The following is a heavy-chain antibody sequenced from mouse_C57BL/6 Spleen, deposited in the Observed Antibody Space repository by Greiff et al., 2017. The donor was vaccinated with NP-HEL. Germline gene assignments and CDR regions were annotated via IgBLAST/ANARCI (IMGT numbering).Heavy chain of an antibody. V-gene: IGHV5-9-1*02. CDR1: GFTFSSYA. CDR3: TRDYYGSISYAMDY. D-gene: IGHD1-1*01. Sequence: DVQLVESGEGLVKPGGSLKLSCAASGFTFSSYAMSWVRQTPEKRLEWVAYISSGGDYIYYADTVKGRFTISRDNARNTLYLQMSSLKSEDTAMYYCTRDYYGSISYAMDYWGQGTSVTVSS. CDR2: ISSGGDYI. J-gene: IGHJ4*01.